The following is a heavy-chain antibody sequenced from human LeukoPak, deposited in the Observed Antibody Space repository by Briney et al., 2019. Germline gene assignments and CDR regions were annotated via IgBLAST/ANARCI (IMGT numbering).Heavy chain of an antibody. J-gene: IGHJ6*02. CDR3: ASLGMVSAGYYYYGMDV. CDR2: INPHSGGT. V-gene: IGHV1-2*02. Sequence: ASVKVSCMASGYTFIGYYMHWVRQAPGQGLEWMGWINPHSGGTNYAQKFQGRVTMTRDTSISTAYMELSRLRSDDTAVYYCASLGMVSAGYYYYGMDVWGQGTTVTVSS. D-gene: IGHD2-21*01. CDR1: GYTFIGYY.